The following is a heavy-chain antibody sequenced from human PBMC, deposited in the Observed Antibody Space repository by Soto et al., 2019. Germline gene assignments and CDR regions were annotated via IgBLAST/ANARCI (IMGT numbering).Heavy chain of an antibody. CDR3: ARGVVGATTPVFDY. Sequence: QVQLVEYGGGVVQPGRSLRLSCAASGFTFSSYAMHWVRQAPGKGLEWVAVISYDGSNKYYADSVKGRFTISRDNSKNTLYLQMNSLRAEDTAVYYCARGVVGATTPVFDYWGQGTLVTVSS. J-gene: IGHJ4*02. D-gene: IGHD1-26*01. V-gene: IGHV3-30-3*01. CDR2: ISYDGSNK. CDR1: GFTFSSYA.